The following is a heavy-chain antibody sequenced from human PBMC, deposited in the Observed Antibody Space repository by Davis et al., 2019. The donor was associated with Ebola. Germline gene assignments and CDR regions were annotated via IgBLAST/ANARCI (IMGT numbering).Heavy chain of an antibody. CDR2: VSSSGST. D-gene: IGHD3-3*01. CDR3: ASRDFWRNGDY. CDR1: GGSMSSYY. Sequence: MPSETLSLTCTVSGGSMSSYYWSWFRQTPGKGLEWIGYVSSSGSTNYNSSLESRVTISVDTSKNQFSLKLRSVTAADTAVYYCASRDFWRNGDYWGQGTLVTVSS. V-gene: IGHV4-59*01. J-gene: IGHJ4*02.